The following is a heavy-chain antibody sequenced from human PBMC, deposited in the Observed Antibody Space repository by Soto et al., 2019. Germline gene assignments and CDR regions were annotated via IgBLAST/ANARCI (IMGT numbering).Heavy chain of an antibody. CDR1: GFSFSTYA. D-gene: IGHD3-16*01. CDR3: ARIVRAYMMTFGEFDF. CDR2: ISGSGATT. Sequence: EVQLLESGGGLVQPGGSLRLSCAASGFSFSTYAMSWVRLAPGKGLEWVSGISGSGATTFGPDSVKGRFTISRDNSKNTLYLQMSSLRAEDTAVYYCARIVRAYMMTFGEFDFWGQGTMVTVSS. V-gene: IGHV3-23*01. J-gene: IGHJ3*01.